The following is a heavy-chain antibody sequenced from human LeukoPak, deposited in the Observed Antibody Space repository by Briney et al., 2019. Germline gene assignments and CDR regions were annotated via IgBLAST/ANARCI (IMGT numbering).Heavy chain of an antibody. CDR3: AKGGRVGGGITMIRGVRNFYYYMDV. CDR2: ISSLGSII. D-gene: IGHD3-10*01. CDR1: GFTFSNYE. Sequence: PGGSLRLSCAASGFTFSNYEMNWVRQAPGKGLEWVSFISSLGSIIYYADSVKGRFTISRDNSKNTLYLQMNSLRAGDTAVYYCAKGGRVGGGITMIRGVRNFYYYMDVWGKGTTVIISS. V-gene: IGHV3-48*03. J-gene: IGHJ6*03.